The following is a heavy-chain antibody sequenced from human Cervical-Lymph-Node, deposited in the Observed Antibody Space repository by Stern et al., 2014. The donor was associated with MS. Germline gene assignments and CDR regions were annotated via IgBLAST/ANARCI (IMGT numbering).Heavy chain of an antibody. CDR1: GFIFSDHY. J-gene: IGHJ4*02. CDR2: SKHRTQSYTT. V-gene: IGHV3-72*01. Sequence: EVQLVESGGGLVQPGGSLRLSCAASGFIFSDHYIDWARQAPGMGLEWVGRSKHRTQSYTTEYAASVKGRFTISRDHSKKSLNLQMDSLKIEDTAMYYCCVWMSGRPSWGQGTLVTVSS. CDR3: CVWMSGRPS. D-gene: IGHD6-6*01.